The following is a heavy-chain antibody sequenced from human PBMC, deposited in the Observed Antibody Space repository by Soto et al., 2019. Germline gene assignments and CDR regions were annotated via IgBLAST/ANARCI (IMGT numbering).Heavy chain of an antibody. CDR1: YGSISVSNVF. CDR3: ARTTGRHLDL. CDR2: IDYSGTA. J-gene: IGHJ4*02. V-gene: IGHV4-39*01. Sequence: SETLSLTCTVSYGSISVSNVFWGWFRHPPGKGLEWIGNIDYSGTAYFNPSLGTRVTFPVDTSKNQFSLTLYSVTAADTAVYYCARTTGRHLDLWGQGILVTVSS. D-gene: IGHD4-4*01.